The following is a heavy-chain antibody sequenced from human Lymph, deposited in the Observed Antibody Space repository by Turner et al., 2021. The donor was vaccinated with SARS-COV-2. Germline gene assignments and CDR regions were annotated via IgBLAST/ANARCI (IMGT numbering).Heavy chain of an antibody. D-gene: IGHD2-8*01. J-gene: IGHJ4*02. V-gene: IGHV4-30-4*01. CDR3: ARVVVLRRAYFDY. CDR2: IYYSEST. CDR1: GGSISSGDYY. Sequence: QVQLQASRPGLVKPSQTLSLTCTVSGGSISSGDYYWGWIRQPPGKGLEWIGYIYYSESTFNNPSLKSRVAISVDTSKNQFSLKQGSGTAADTAVYYCARVVVLRRAYFDYWGQGTLVTVSS.